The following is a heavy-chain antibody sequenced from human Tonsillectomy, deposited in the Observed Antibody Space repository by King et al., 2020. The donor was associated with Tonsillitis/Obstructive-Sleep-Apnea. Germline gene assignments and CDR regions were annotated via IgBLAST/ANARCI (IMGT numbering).Heavy chain of an antibody. CDR1: GGTFSSYA. CDR3: ARDRRFLEWLSYMDV. V-gene: IGHV1-69*01. CDR2: IIPIFGTA. D-gene: IGHD3-3*01. J-gene: IGHJ6*03. Sequence: VQLVESGAEVKKPGSSVKVSCKAFGGTFSSYAISWVRQAPGQGLEWMGGIIPIFGTANYAQKFQGRVTITADESTSTAYMELSSLRSEDTAVYYCARDRRFLEWLSYMDVWGKGTTVTVSS.